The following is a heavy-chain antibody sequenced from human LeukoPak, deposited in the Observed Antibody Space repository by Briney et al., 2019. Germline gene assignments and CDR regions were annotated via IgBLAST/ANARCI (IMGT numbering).Heavy chain of an antibody. CDR1: GFTFSSYA. V-gene: IGHV3-30-3*01. CDR2: ISYDGSNK. CDR3: ARAGWGAAADVVGY. Sequence: PGGSLRLSCAASGFTFSSYAMHWVRQAPGKGLEWVAVISYDGSNKYYADSVKGRFTISRDNSKNTLYLQMNSLRAEDTAVYYCARAGWGAAADVVGYWGQGTLVTVSS. J-gene: IGHJ4*02. D-gene: IGHD6-13*01.